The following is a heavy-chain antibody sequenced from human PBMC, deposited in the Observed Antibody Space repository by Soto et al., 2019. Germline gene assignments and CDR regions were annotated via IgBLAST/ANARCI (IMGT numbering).Heavy chain of an antibody. D-gene: IGHD2-2*01. CDR2: ISYDGSNK. V-gene: IGHV3-30*18. CDR3: AKDFIVVVPAATRYYYYYGMDV. CDR1: GFTFSSYG. Sequence: RLSCAASGFTFSSYGMHWVRQAPGKGLEWVAVISYDGSNKYYADSVKGRFTISRDNSKNTLYLQMNSLRAEDTAVYYCAKDFIVVVPAATRYYYYYGMDVWGQGTTVTVSS. J-gene: IGHJ6*02.